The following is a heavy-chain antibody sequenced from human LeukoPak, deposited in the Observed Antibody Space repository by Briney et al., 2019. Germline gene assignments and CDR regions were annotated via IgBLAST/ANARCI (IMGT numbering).Heavy chain of an antibody. D-gene: IGHD3-10*01. CDR1: GGSISSYY. V-gene: IGHV4-59*01. CDR3: ARARYYGSGSYYNANWFDP. Sequence: SETPSLTCTVSGGSISSYYWSWIRQPPGKGLEWIGYIYYSGSTNYNPSLKSRVTISVDTSKNQFSLKLSSVTAADTAVYYCARARYYGSGSYYNANWFDPWGQGTLVTVSS. J-gene: IGHJ5*02. CDR2: IYYSGST.